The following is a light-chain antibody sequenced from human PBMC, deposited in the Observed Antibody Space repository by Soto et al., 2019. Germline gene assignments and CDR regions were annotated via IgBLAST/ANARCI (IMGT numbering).Light chain of an antibody. CDR2: DAS. CDR3: QQRSNWPLT. Sequence: EIVLTQSPATLSLSPGERATLSCRASQSVSSNLAWYQQKPVQAPRLLIYDASNRATGIPARFSGSGSGTDFTLTISSLEPEDFSVYYCQQRSNWPLTFGGGTKVEIK. CDR1: QSVSSN. J-gene: IGKJ4*01. V-gene: IGKV3-11*01.